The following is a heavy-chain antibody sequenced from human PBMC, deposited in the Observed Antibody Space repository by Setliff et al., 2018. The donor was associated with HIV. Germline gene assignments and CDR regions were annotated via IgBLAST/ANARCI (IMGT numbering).Heavy chain of an antibody. Sequence: ASVKVSCKATEYMILAYKMDWVRQAPGQGLEWIGRISPNNGVAEYAPKFQGRVIMTLDTSISTAYLEIPRLTSDDAAVYYCARPRVFDSFDVWGQGTMVTVSS. CDR2: ISPNNGVA. V-gene: IGHV1-2*06. CDR1: EYMILAYK. CDR3: ARPRVFDSFDV. J-gene: IGHJ3*01.